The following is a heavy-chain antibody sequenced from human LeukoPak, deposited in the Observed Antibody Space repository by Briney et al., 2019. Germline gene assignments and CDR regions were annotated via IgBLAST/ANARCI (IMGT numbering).Heavy chain of an antibody. CDR3: ARSTGSTMFIDY. CDR2: IYYSGST. CDR1: GGSISSYY. Sequence: SETLSLTXTVSGGSISSYYWSWIRQPPGKGLEWIGYIYYSGSTNYKPSLKSRVAMSVDTSKNQFSLRLSSVTAADTAVYYCARSTGSTMFIDYWGQGTLVTVSS. V-gene: IGHV4-59*01. D-gene: IGHD3-10*02. J-gene: IGHJ4*02.